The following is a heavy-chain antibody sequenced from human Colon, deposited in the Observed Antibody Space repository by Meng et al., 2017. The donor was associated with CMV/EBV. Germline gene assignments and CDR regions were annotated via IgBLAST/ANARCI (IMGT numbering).Heavy chain of an antibody. CDR3: ARDRDITYYGAWIDP. CDR1: GFTFTSYW. CDR2: INFDGSWT. D-gene: IGHD3-3*01. Sequence: GGSLRLSCAASGFTFTSYWMHWVRHSPEKGLVWVARINFDGSWTSYAGSVKGRFKVSRDNAKSTLYLQMNSLSAEDTAIYYCARDRDITYYGAWIDPWGQGTLVTVSS. V-gene: IGHV3-74*01. J-gene: IGHJ5*02.